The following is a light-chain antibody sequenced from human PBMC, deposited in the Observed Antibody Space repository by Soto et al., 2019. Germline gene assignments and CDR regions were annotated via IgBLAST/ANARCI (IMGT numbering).Light chain of an antibody. CDR2: KAS. Sequence: DIQMTQSPSTLSASVGDRVTITGRASQSISTWLAWYQQKPGKAPKLLIYKASSLRNGVPSRFSGSGSGTEFTLTIYSLQPDDFASYYCQQYNGYPHTFGQGTKLEIK. CDR3: QQYNGYPHT. CDR1: QSISTW. V-gene: IGKV1-5*03. J-gene: IGKJ2*01.